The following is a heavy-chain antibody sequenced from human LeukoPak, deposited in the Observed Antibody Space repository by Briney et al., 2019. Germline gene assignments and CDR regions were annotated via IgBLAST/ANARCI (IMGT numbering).Heavy chain of an antibody. J-gene: IGHJ4*02. Sequence: GGFLRLSCAASGFTFRSYAMHWVRQAPGKGLKRVAVISYDGSNKYYADSVKGRFTISRDNSKNTLDLQMNSLRAEDTAVYYCARPLGYCSSTSCYEWGYWGQGTLVTVSS. CDR3: ARPLGYCSSTSCYEWGY. D-gene: IGHD2-2*01. V-gene: IGHV3-30-3*01. CDR1: GFTFRSYA. CDR2: ISYDGSNK.